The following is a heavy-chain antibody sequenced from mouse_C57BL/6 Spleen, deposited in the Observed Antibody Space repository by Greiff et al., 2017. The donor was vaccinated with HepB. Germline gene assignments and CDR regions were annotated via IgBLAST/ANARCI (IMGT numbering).Heavy chain of an antibody. CDR3: ARRYGSSYGYAMDY. CDR1: GFTFSDYY. Sequence: EVKVVESGGGLVQPGGSLKLSCAASGFTFSDYYLYWVRQTPEKRLEWVAYISNGGGSTYYPDTVKGRFTIYRDNAKNTLYLQMSRLKSEDTAMYYCARRYGSSYGYAMDYWGQGTSVTVSS. V-gene: IGHV5-12*01. CDR2: ISNGGGST. J-gene: IGHJ4*01. D-gene: IGHD1-1*01.